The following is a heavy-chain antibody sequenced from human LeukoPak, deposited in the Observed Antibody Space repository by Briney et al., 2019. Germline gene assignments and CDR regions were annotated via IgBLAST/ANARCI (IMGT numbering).Heavy chain of an antibody. J-gene: IGHJ5*02. Sequence: ASVKVSCKASGYTFTSYGISWVRQAPGQGLEWMGWISAYNGNTNYAQKLQGRVTMTTDTSTSTAYMELRSLRSNDTAVYYCARRNEDIVVVPAATGDWFDPRGQGTLVTVSS. CDR2: ISAYNGNT. CDR3: ARRNEDIVVVPAATGDWFDP. CDR1: GYTFTSYG. D-gene: IGHD2-2*01. V-gene: IGHV1-18*01.